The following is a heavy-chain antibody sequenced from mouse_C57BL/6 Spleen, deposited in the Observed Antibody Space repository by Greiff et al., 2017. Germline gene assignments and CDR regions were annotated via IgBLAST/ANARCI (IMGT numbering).Heavy chain of an antibody. V-gene: IGHV3-1*01. CDR2: ISYSGST. J-gene: IGHJ1*03. CDR3: ARSALYSNYPYWYFDV. D-gene: IGHD2-5*01. Sequence: DVHLVESGPGMVKPSQSLSLTCTVTGYSITSGYDWHWIRHFPGNKLEWMGYISYSGSTNYNPSLKSRISITHDTSKNHFFLKLNSVTTEDTATYYCARSALYSNYPYWYFDVWGTGTTVTVSS. CDR1: GYSITSGYD.